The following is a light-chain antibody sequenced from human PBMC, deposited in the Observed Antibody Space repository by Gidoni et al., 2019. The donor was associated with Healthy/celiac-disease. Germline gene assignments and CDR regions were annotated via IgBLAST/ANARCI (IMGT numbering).Light chain of an antibody. CDR3: QQLNSYPSLT. CDR2: AAS. V-gene: IGKV1-9*01. CDR1: QGISSY. Sequence: IQLTQSPSSLSASVGDRVTLTCRASQGISSYLAWYQQKPGKAPKLLIYAASTLQSGVPSRFSGSGSGTDFTLTISSLQPEDFATYYCQQLNSYPSLTFGGGTKVEIK. J-gene: IGKJ4*01.